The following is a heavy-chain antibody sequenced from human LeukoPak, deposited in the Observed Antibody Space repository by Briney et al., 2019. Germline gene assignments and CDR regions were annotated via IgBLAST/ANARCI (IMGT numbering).Heavy chain of an antibody. J-gene: IGHJ4*02. V-gene: IGHV1-69*13. D-gene: IGHD3-10*01. CDR3: ATSYGSGSYGH. CDR1: GGTFSSYA. CDR2: IIPIFGTA. Sequence: GASVKVSCKASGGTFSSYAISWVRQAPGQGLEWMGGIIPIFGTANYAQKFQGRVTITADESTSTAYMELSSLRSEDTAVYYCATSYGSGSYGHWGQGTLVTVSS.